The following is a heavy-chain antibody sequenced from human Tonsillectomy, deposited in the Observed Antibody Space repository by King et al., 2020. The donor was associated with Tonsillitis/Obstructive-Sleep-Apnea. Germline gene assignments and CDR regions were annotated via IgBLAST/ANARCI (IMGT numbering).Heavy chain of an antibody. J-gene: IGHJ4*02. V-gene: IGHV4-39*01. CDR3: ARRSSWYGFDY. CDR1: GGSISSSSYY. D-gene: IGHD6-13*01. Sequence: QLQESGPGLVKPSETLSLTCTVSGGSISSSSYYWGWIRQPPGKGLEWIGSIFYIGSTSYNPTLKSRVTISVDTSKNQFSLKLSSVTAADTAVYYCARRSSWYGFDYWGQGTLVTVSS. CDR2: IFYIGST.